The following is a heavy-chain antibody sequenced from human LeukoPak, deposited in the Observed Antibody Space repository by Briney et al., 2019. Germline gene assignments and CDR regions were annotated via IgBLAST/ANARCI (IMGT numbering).Heavy chain of an antibody. CDR3: ARRKYSSSWSRFDY. D-gene: IGHD6-13*01. Sequence: PSETLSLTCAVYGGSFSGYYWSWIRQPPGKGLEWIGEINHSGSTNYNPSLKSRVTISVDTSKNQFSLKLSSVTAADTAVYYCARRKYSSSWSRFDYWGQETLVTVSS. CDR2: INHSGST. CDR1: GGSFSGYY. J-gene: IGHJ4*02. V-gene: IGHV4-34*01.